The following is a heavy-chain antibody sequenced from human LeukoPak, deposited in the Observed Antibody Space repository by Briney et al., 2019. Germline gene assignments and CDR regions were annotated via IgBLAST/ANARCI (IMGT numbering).Heavy chain of an antibody. J-gene: IGHJ4*02. CDR2: ISYDGSNK. V-gene: IGHV3-30*04. Sequence: GRSLRLSCAASGFTFSTYAIHWVRQAPGKGLEWVAVISYDGSNKYYADSVKGRFTISRDNSKNTLYLQMNSLRAEDTAVYYCAKDSGRGFDYWGQGTLVTVSS. CDR1: GFTFSTYA. CDR3: AKDSGRGFDY. D-gene: IGHD3-10*01.